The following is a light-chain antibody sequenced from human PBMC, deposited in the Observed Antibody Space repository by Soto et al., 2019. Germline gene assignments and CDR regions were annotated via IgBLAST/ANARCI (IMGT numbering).Light chain of an antibody. Sequence: EVVMTQSPATLSLSPGERATLSCRASQSVSSNLAWYQQKPGQAPRLLIYGASTRATVIPARFSGSGSGTEFTLSISSLQYEDFEVYYCQQYNNWPLTFGGGTKVDIK. CDR3: QQYNNWPLT. V-gene: IGKV3-15*01. J-gene: IGKJ4*01. CDR1: QSVSSN. CDR2: GAS.